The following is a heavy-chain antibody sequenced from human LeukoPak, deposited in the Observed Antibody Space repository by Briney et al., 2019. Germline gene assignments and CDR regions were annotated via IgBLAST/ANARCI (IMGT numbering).Heavy chain of an antibody. J-gene: IGHJ4*02. CDR2: IRYDGSNK. V-gene: IGHV3-30*02. D-gene: IGHD2-15*01. CDR1: GFTFSSYG. CDR3: AKGPHIVVVVAYLDY. Sequence: GGSLRLSCAASGFTFSSYGMHWVRQAPGKGLEWVAFIRYDGSNKYYADSVKGRFTTSRDNSKNTLYLQMNSLRAEDTAVYYCAKGPHIVVVVAYLDYWGQGTLVTVSS.